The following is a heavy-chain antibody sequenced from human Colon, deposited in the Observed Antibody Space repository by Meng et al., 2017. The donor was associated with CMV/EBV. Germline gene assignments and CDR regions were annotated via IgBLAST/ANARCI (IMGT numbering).Heavy chain of an antibody. CDR2: FYQSGNT. J-gene: IGHJ5*02. D-gene: IGHD3-3*01. CDR1: GYSVSSGYY. V-gene: IGHV4-38-2*02. Sequence: SETLSLTCTVSGYSVSSGYYWGWIRQPPGKGLEWIGTFYQSGNTYYNPSLKSRVTVSMDTSNNQFSLSLEFVTAADTAVYYCARVFPPIFGIVKNSFNWFDPWGQGMLVTVSS. CDR3: ARVFPPIFGIVKNSFNWFDP.